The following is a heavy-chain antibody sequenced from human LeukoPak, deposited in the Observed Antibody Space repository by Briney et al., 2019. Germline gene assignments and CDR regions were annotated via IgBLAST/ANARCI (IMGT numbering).Heavy chain of an antibody. V-gene: IGHV3-48*03. Sequence: GGSLRLSCAASGFTFSRYEMNWVRQAPGKGREWVSYISSSGSTIYYADSVKGRFTISRDNAKKTLYLQMNKLRAEETAVSYCARASKWNDAAFEYWGQGTLVTVSS. J-gene: IGHJ4*02. CDR1: GFTFSRYE. CDR2: ISSSGSTI. D-gene: IGHD1-1*01. CDR3: ARASKWNDAAFEY.